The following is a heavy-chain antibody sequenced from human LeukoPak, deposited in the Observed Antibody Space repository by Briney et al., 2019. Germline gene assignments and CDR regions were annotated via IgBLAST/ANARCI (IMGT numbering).Heavy chain of an antibody. Sequence: KSGGSLRLPCAASGFTHSSYSMNWVRQAPGKGLEWVSSISSSSSYIYYADSVKGRFTISRDNAKNSLYLQMNSLRAEDTAVYYCARSLIGSGYSFAPFDNWAQGTLVTVSS. CDR1: GFTHSSYS. D-gene: IGHD5-18*01. V-gene: IGHV3-21*01. CDR3: ARSLIGSGYSFAPFDN. CDR2: ISSSSSYI. J-gene: IGHJ4*02.